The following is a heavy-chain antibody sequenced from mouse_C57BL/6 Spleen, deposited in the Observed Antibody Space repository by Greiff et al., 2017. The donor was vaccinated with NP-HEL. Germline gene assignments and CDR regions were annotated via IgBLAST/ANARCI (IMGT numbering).Heavy chain of an antibody. CDR1: GFTFSDYG. D-gene: IGHD2-4*01. J-gene: IGHJ3*01. CDR3: ARGDYGAY. CDR2: ISSGSSTI. Sequence: EVKLVESGGGLAKPGGSLKLSCAASGFTFSDYGMHWVRQAPEKGLEWVAYISSGSSTIYYADTVKGRFTFSRDNAKNTLFLQMTSLRSEDTAMYYCARGDYGAYWGQGTLVTVSA. V-gene: IGHV5-17*01.